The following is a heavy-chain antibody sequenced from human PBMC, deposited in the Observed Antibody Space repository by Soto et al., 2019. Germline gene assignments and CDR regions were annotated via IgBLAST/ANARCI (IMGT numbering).Heavy chain of an antibody. J-gene: IGHJ6*02. Sequence: GASVKVSCKASGYTFTSYGISWVRQAPGQGLEWMGWISAYNGNTNYAQKLQGRVTITRDTSASTAYMELSSLRSEDTAVYYCARDLWVPSSGWYYYGMDVWGQGTTVTVSS. V-gene: IGHV1-18*01. CDR1: GYTFTSYG. D-gene: IGHD6-19*01. CDR2: ISAYNGNT. CDR3: ARDLWVPSSGWYYYGMDV.